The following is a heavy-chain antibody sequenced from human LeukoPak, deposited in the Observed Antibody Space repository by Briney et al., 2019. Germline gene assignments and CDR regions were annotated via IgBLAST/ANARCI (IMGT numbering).Heavy chain of an antibody. V-gene: IGHV3-64*01. CDR1: GFTFSSYA. CDR3: ARVYSSSWYYFDY. J-gene: IGHJ4*02. CDR2: ISSNGGST. D-gene: IGHD6-13*01. Sequence: GGSLRPSCAASGFTFSSYAMHWVRQAPGKGLEYVSAISSNGGSTYYANSVKGRFTISRDNSKNTLYLQMGSLRAEDMAVYYCARVYSSSWYYFDYWGQGTLVTVSS.